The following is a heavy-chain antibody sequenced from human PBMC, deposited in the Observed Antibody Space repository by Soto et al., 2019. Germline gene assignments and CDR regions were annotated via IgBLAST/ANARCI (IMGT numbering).Heavy chain of an antibody. CDR2: ISAYNGKT. CDR1: GYTFTGYY. V-gene: IGHV1-18*04. D-gene: IGHD2-2*01. Sequence: GASVKVSCKASGYTFTGYYMHWVRQAPGQGLEWMGWISAYNGKTNYAQKLQGRVTMTTDTSTRTAYMELRSLRSDDTAVYYCARDPIVVVPAAMPLDVWGKGTTVTVSS. CDR3: ARDPIVVVPAAMPLDV. J-gene: IGHJ6*04.